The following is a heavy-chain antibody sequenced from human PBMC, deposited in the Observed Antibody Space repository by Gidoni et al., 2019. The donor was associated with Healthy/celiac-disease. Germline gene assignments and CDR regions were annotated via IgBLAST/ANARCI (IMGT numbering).Heavy chain of an antibody. CDR3: ARGLGPDKLLPFDY. V-gene: IGHV3-7*01. CDR2: IRQDGSEK. D-gene: IGHD3-10*01. CDR1: GFTFTNYW. J-gene: IGHJ4*02. Sequence: EVQLVESGGGLVQPEESLSLSCAASGFTFTNYWMTWVRQAPGKGLDWVANIRQDGSEKYYVDSVKGRFTISRDNAKNSRYLQMNSLRAEDTAVYYCARGLGPDKLLPFDYWGQGTLVTVSS.